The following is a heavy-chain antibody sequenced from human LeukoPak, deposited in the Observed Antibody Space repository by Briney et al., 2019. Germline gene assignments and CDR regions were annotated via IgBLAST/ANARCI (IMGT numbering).Heavy chain of an antibody. CDR1: GFTFSSYA. J-gene: IGHJ4*02. Sequence: GGSLRLSCAASGFTFSSYAMSWVRQAPGKGLEWVSAISGSGGSTYYADSVKGRFTISRDNSKNTLYLQMNSLRAEDTAVYYCAKVSCSGGSCYSIDYWGQGTLVTVSS. D-gene: IGHD2-15*01. V-gene: IGHV3-23*01. CDR2: ISGSGGST. CDR3: AKVSCSGGSCYSIDY.